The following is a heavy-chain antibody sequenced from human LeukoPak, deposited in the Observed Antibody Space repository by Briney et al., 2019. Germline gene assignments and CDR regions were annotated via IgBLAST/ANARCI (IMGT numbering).Heavy chain of an antibody. J-gene: IGHJ4*02. CDR2: IHYTGAT. D-gene: IGHD3-9*01. V-gene: IGHV4-34*01. CDR3: ARGNILTGYCFDF. Sequence: PSETLSLPCAVYGGSITGYYWSWIRQTPGRGLEWVEEIHYTGATSYNPSLKSRATISTDTSKNQFSLRLSSVTAADTAVYYCARGNILTGYCFDFWGQGALVTVSS. CDR1: GGSITGYY.